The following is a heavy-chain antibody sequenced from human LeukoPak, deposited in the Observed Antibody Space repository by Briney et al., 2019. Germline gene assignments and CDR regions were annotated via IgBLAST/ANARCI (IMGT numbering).Heavy chain of an antibody. CDR1: RFTFSNYW. D-gene: IGHD3-10*01. CDR3: ARDAMVRGAILIFRGFDP. CDR2: MNPDGSAK. Sequence: GRSLRLSCGASRFTFSNYWMSWVRRAPGKGLEWVANMNPDGSAKYYVDSVKGRFTISRDNARNSLYLQMNSLRVEDTAVYYCARDAMVRGAILIFRGFDPWGQGTLVTVSS. V-gene: IGHV3-7*01. J-gene: IGHJ5*02.